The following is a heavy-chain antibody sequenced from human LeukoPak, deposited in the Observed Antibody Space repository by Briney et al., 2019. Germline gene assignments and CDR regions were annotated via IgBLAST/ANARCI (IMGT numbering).Heavy chain of an antibody. CDR1: GYTLTGYY. CDR3: ARVTPDTAAAGPALDY. Sequence: ASVKVSCKASGYTLTGYYMHWVRQAPGQGLEWMGWINPNSGGTNYAQKFQGRVTMTRDTSISTAYMELSRLRSDDTAVYYCARVTPDTAAAGPALDYWGQGTLVTVSS. CDR2: INPNSGGT. V-gene: IGHV1-2*02. J-gene: IGHJ4*02. D-gene: IGHD6-13*01.